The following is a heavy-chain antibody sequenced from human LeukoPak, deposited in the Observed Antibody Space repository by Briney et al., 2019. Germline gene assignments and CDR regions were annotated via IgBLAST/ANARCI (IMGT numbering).Heavy chain of an antibody. Sequence: SGTLSLTCTVSGGSISSSSYYWGWIRQPPGKGLEWIGSIYYSGSTYYNPSLKSRVTISLDTSKNQFFLKLSSVTAADTAVYYCARKRSFDLWGQGTLVTVSS. CDR1: GGSISSSSYY. CDR3: ARKRSFDL. J-gene: IGHJ4*02. CDR2: IYYSGST. V-gene: IGHV4-39*07. D-gene: IGHD3-9*01.